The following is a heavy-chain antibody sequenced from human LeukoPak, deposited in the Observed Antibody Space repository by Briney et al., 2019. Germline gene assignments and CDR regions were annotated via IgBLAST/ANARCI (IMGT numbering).Heavy chain of an antibody. Sequence: GRSLRPSCAPSGLTLSSYGTHWVRQAPGGGMGWEAVIWYDGSNKYYAVSVKGRFTLARDNYKNTLDVQMNSLRAEDTAVYYCARETGYDFWSGYPDYWGQGSLVTVSS. D-gene: IGHD3-3*01. CDR1: GLTLSSYG. J-gene: IGHJ4*02. V-gene: IGHV3-33*01. CDR3: ARETGYDFWSGYPDY. CDR2: IWYDGSNK.